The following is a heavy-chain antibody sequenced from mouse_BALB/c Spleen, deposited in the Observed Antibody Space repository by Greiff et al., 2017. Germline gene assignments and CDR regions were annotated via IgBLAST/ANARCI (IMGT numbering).Heavy chain of an antibody. CDR1: GFNIKDTY. J-gene: IGHJ2*01. CDR2: IDPANGNT. V-gene: IGHV14-3*02. D-gene: IGHD2-14*01. CDR3: ARSVAYYRYYFDY. Sequence: EVQLQQSGAELVKPGASVKLSCTASGFNIKDTYMHWVKQSPEQGLEWSGRIDPANGNTKYDPKFKGTATITADTSSNTAYLQLSILTSADTAVYYCARSVAYYRYYFDYWGQGTTLTGAS.